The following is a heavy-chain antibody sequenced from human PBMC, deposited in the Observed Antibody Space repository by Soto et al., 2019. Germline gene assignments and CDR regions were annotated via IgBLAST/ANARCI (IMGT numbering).Heavy chain of an antibody. J-gene: IGHJ4*02. V-gene: IGHV3-33*01. Sequence: QVQLVESGGGVVQPGRSLRLSCAASGFTFSSYGMHWVRQAPGKGLEWVAVIWYDGSNKYYADSVKGRFTISRDNSKNTLYRQMNSLRAEDTAVYYCARPMYYYDSSGYPRDYYFDYWGQGTLVTVSS. CDR3: ARPMYYYDSSGYPRDYYFDY. D-gene: IGHD3-22*01. CDR1: GFTFSSYG. CDR2: IWYDGSNK.